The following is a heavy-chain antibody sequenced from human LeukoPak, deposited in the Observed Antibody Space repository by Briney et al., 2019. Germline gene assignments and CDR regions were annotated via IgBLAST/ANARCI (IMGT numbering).Heavy chain of an antibody. CDR2: IKQDGSEK. J-gene: IGHJ5*01. CDR3: AKDTGTSSLSNWFDS. CDR1: GFTFSNYW. Sequence: GGSLRLSCAASGFTFSNYWMSWVRQAPGKGLEWVANIKQDGSEKYYVDSVKGRFTISRDNAKNSLYLQMNSLRAEDTAVYYCAKDTGTSSLSNWFDSWGQGTLVTVSS. V-gene: IGHV3-7*01. D-gene: IGHD2/OR15-2a*01.